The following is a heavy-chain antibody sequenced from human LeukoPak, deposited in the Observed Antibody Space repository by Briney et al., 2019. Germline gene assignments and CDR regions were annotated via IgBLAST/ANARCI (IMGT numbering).Heavy chain of an antibody. CDR3: ARDSDYYDSSAYSFRGGLHYDF. CDR2: IWHDGNYK. D-gene: IGHD3-22*01. J-gene: IGHJ4*02. Sequence: GGSLTLSCVASGLTFSNYNMHWVRQAPGKGLELVAVIWHDGNYKYYVDSVKGRFTISRDNSKNTVYLQMNSLGAEDTAVYLCARDSDYYDSSAYSFRGGLHYDFWGRGTLVTVSS. CDR1: GLTFSNYN. V-gene: IGHV3-33*01.